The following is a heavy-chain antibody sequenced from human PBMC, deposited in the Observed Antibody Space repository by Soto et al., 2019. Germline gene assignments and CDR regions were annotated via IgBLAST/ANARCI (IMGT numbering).Heavy chain of an antibody. CDR2: INYSGRT. CDR1: GGSINGGTYF. CDR3: ARHTPDATFGVPAAYFDQ. Sequence: QLQLQESGPGLVKPSETLSLTCTVSGGSINGGTYFWGWIRQPPGKGLEWIGIINYSGRTNYNPSLKRRFTLSADPSKKQFSLKLGSGTATDTAVYYCARHTPDATFGVPAAYFDQWGQGTLVSVSS. V-gene: IGHV4-39*01. D-gene: IGHD3-3*01. J-gene: IGHJ4*02.